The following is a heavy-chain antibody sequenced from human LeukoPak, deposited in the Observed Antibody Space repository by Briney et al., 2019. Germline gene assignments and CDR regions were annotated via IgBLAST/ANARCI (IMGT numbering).Heavy chain of an antibody. CDR1: GFTFSSYS. CDR3: ATMRWTTRPADY. D-gene: IGHD6-6*01. J-gene: IGHJ4*02. Sequence: GGSLRLSCAASGFTFSSYSMNWVRQAPGKGLEWVSSISSSSSYIYYADSVKGRFTISRDNAKNSLYLQMNSLRVEDTAVYYCATMRWTTRPADYWGQGTLVTVSS. V-gene: IGHV3-21*01. CDR2: ISSSSSYI.